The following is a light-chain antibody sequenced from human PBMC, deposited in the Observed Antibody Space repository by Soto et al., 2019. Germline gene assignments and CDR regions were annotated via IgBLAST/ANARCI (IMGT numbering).Light chain of an antibody. V-gene: IGKV1-39*01. CDR2: AAS. J-gene: IGKJ1*01. CDR1: QSISNY. Sequence: DIQMTQSPSCLSASVGDRVTITCRASQSISNYLNWYQQKPGKAPKLLMYAASSLQSGVPSRFGGSGSGTDFTLTISSLQPEDFATYYCQQSYSTPRTFGQGTKVEIK. CDR3: QQSYSTPRT.